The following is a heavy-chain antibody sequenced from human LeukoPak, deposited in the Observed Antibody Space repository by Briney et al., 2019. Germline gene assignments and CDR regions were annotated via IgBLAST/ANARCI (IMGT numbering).Heavy chain of an antibody. V-gene: IGHV3-74*01. Sequence: GVYLRLYCAASGFTFNSYWMHWVRQAPGKGLVWFLRINSDGSSTSYADSVKGRFTISRDNAKNTLYLQVNSLRAEDTAVYYCASAYYSDTRGFDYWGQGTMVTVSS. J-gene: IGHJ4*02. CDR2: INSDGSST. CDR3: ASAYYSDTRGFDY. CDR1: GFTFNSYW. D-gene: IGHD3-22*01.